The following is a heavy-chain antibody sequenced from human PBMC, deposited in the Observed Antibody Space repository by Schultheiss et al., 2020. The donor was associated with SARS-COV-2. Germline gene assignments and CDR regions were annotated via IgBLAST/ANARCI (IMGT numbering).Heavy chain of an antibody. CDR1: GFIFGSYG. CDR3: ARARGYSQSRFDV. D-gene: IGHD2-15*01. J-gene: IGHJ6*02. V-gene: IGHV3-33*05. CDR2: ISYDGSNK. Sequence: GGSLRLSCATSGFIFGSYGMHWVRQAPGKGLEWVAVISYDGSNKYYADSVKGRFTISRDNAKKSVYLQMNSLRADDTAIYYCARARGYSQSRFDVWGQGTTVTVSS.